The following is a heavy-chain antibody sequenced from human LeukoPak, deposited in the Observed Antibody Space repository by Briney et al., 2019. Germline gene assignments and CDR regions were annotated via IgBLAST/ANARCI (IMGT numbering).Heavy chain of an antibody. J-gene: IGHJ4*02. D-gene: IGHD3-10*01. CDR3: ARRRWYGGFGF. CDR1: GDSISSSAYF. Sequence: PSETLSLTCIVSGDSISSSAYFWGWIRQPPGKGLEWIGSIYYSGKTYYSASLKSRVTMPVDTSKNLFSLRLTSVTAADTAIFYCARRRWYGGFGFWGQGTLVTVSS. CDR2: IYYSGKT. V-gene: IGHV4-39*01.